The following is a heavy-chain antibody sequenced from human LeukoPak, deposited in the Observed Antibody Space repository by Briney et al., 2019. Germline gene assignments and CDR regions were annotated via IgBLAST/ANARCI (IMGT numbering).Heavy chain of an antibody. CDR2: IYPGGSDT. D-gene: IGHD1-26*01. J-gene: IGHJ4*02. CDR3: ARQRGYSGSYSDY. V-gene: IGHV5-51*01. CDR1: GYSFTNYW. Sequence: GESLKISCKGSGYSFTNYWIGWVRQMPGKGLEWMGIIYPGGSDTRYSPSFQGQVTISADKSISTAYLQWSSLKASDTAMYYCARQRGYSGSYSDYWGQGTLVTVSS.